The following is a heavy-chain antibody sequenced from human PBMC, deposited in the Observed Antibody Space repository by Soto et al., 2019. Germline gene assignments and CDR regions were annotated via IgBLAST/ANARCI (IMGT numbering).Heavy chain of an antibody. CDR3: ARDGLAARHFDY. CDR2: IWYDGSNK. Sequence: QVQLVESGGGVVQPGRSLRLSCAASGFTFSSYGMHWVRQAPGKGLEWVAVIWYDGSNKYYADSVKGRFTISRDNSKNPLYLQMNSLRAEDTAVYYCARDGLAARHFDYWGQGTLVTVSS. J-gene: IGHJ4*02. V-gene: IGHV3-33*01. D-gene: IGHD6-6*01. CDR1: GFTFSSYG.